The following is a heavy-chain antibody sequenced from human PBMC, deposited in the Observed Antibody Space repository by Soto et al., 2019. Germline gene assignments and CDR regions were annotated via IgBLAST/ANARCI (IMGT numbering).Heavy chain of an antibody. CDR2: IYYSGST. Sequence: SETLSLTCTVSGGSISSSSYYWGWIRQPPGKGLEWIGSIYYSGSTYYNPSLKSRVTISVDTSKNQFSLKLSSVTAADTAVYYCARRYSSSWALYYYYGMDVWGQGTTVT. J-gene: IGHJ6*02. CDR1: GGSISSSSYY. V-gene: IGHV4-39*01. D-gene: IGHD6-13*01. CDR3: ARRYSSSWALYYYYGMDV.